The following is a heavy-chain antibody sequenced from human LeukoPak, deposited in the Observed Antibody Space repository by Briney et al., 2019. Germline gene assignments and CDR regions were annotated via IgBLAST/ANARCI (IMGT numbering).Heavy chain of an antibody. V-gene: IGHV1-2*06. CDR1: GYTFTGYY. Sequence: ASVKVSCKASGYTFTGYYMHWVRQAPGQGLEWMGRINPNSVGTNYAQRFQGRVTMTRDTSISTAYMELSRLRSDDTAVYYCARTRGPVAGYYYFDYWGQGTLGTVSP. CDR3: ARTRGPVAGYYYFDY. J-gene: IGHJ4*02. D-gene: IGHD6-19*01. CDR2: INPNSVGT.